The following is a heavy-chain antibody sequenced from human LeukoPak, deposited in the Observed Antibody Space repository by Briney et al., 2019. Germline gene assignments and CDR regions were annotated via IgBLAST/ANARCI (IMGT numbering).Heavy chain of an antibody. CDR2: ISYDGSNQ. Sequence: GRSLRLSCAASGFSFSSYAMHRVRQAPGKGLEWVAVISYDGSNQYYTDSVKGRFTISRDNSKNTLYLQMNSLRAEDAAVYYCARSFGGSYPHFDYWGQGALVTVSS. V-gene: IGHV3-30*04. D-gene: IGHD1-26*01. CDR1: GFSFSSYA. CDR3: ARSFGGSYPHFDY. J-gene: IGHJ4*02.